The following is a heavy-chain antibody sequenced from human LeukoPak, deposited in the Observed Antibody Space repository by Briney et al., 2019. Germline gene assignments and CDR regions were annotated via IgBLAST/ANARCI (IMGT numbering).Heavy chain of an antibody. J-gene: IGHJ6*02. CDR3: ARVANYDFWSGYYTDYYYYGMDV. CDR2: INHSGST. D-gene: IGHD3-3*01. Sequence: SETLSLTCAVYGGSFSGYYWSWIRQPPGKGLEWIGEINHSGSTNYNPSLKSRVTISVDTSKNQFSLKLSSVTAADTAVYYCARVANYDFWSGYYTDYYYYGMDVWGQGTTVTVSS. CDR1: GGSFSGYY. V-gene: IGHV4-34*01.